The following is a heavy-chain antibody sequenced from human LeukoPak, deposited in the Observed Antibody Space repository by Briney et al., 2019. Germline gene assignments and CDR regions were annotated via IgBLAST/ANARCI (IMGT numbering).Heavy chain of an antibody. V-gene: IGHV4-59*01. J-gene: IGHJ4*02. CDR1: GGSISIYY. D-gene: IGHD3-3*01. Sequence: SETLSLTCTVSGGSISIYYWSWIRQPPGKGLEWIGNVYYSGSTNYNPSLKSRVTISVDTSKNQFSLKLTSVTAADTAVYYCAKSDAPGLRFLEWLLGYYFDYWGQGTLVTVSS. CDR3: AKSDAPGLRFLEWLLGYYFDY. CDR2: VYYSGST.